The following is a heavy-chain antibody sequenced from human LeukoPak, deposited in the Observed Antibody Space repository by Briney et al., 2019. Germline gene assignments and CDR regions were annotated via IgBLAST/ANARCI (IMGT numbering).Heavy chain of an antibody. J-gene: IGHJ4*02. V-gene: IGHV1-69*01. CDR2: IIPIFGTA. CDR3: ARDVGYCSSTSCYFDY. CDR1: GGTFSSYA. D-gene: IGHD2-2*01. Sequence: SXXVSCKASGGTFSSYAISWVRQAPGQGLEWMGGIIPIFGTANYAQKFQGRVTITADESTSTAYMELSSLRSEDTAVYYCARDVGYCSSTSCYFDYWGQGTLVTVSS.